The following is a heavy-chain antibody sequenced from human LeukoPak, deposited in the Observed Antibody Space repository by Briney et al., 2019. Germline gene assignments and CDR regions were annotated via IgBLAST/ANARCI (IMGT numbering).Heavy chain of an antibody. CDR1: GFTFTSYN. J-gene: IGHJ6*03. Sequence: PGGSLRLSCAASGFTFTSYNMNWVRQAPGKGLEWVSSITSSSSYIYYADSVKGRFTISRDNAKNSLYLQMNSLRAEDTAVYYCARDPYSGSYGNYYYYFMDVWGKGTTVTISS. V-gene: IGHV3-21*01. CDR2: ITSSSSYI. D-gene: IGHD1-26*01. CDR3: ARDPYSGSYGNYYYYFMDV.